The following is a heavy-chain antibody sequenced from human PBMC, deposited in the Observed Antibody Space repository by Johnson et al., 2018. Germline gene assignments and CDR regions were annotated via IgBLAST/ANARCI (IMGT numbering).Heavy chain of an antibody. CDR1: GFTFSTAW. V-gene: IGHV3-15*07. Sequence: VQLVQSGGGLVKPGGSLRLSCAASGFTFSTAWMNWVGRAPGKGLDWVGRIKSKPDGGTTDYAAPVKGRFTISRDDSKNTLSLQMKSLKTEDTAGDYCTTFRLYDYVWGSYLAHWGQGTLVTVSS. D-gene: IGHD3-16*02. CDR2: IKSKPDGGTT. J-gene: IGHJ1*01. CDR3: TTFRLYDYVWGSYLAH.